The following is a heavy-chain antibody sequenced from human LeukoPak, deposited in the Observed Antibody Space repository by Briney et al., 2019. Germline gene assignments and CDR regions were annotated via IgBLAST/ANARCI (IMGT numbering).Heavy chain of an antibody. D-gene: IGHD5-12*01. CDR3: AKGGYDYVEVGYFDY. CDR1: GFTFANYA. V-gene: IGHV3-23*01. CDR2: IIGSVPST. J-gene: IGHJ4*02. Sequence: GGSLRLSCAASGFTFANYAMSWVRQTPGKGLEWVSHIIGSVPSTFYAESVKVRFTISRDNSKNTLYLQMNSLRADDTAVYYCAKGGYDYVEVGYFDYWGQGALVTVSS.